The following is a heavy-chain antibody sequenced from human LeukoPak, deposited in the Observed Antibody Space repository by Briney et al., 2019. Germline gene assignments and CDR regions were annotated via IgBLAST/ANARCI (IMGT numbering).Heavy chain of an antibody. J-gene: IGHJ4*02. Sequence: PSETLSLTCAVSGGSTSTYYWSWIRQPAGKGLGWIGRIYTSGSTNYNPSLKSRVTMSGDTSKNQFSPKVSSVTAADTAVYYWARVMVVTWGFDYWGQGTLVTVPS. CDR1: GGSTSTYY. CDR2: IYTSGST. D-gene: IGHD4/OR15-4a*01. V-gene: IGHV4-4*07. CDR3: ARVMVVTWGFDY.